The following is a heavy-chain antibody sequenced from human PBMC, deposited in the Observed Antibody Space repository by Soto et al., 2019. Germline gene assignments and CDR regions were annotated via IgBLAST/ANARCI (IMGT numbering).Heavy chain of an antibody. Sequence: QLQLQESGPGLVKPSETLSLTCTVSGGSISSSSYYWGWIRQPPGKGLEWIGCIYYSGSTYYNPSLKSRVTISVDTSKNQFSLKLSSVTAADTAVYYCARGGATMIVVVTLFDYWGQGTLVTVSS. D-gene: IGHD3-22*01. CDR3: ARGGATMIVVVTLFDY. V-gene: IGHV4-39*01. J-gene: IGHJ4*02. CDR2: IYYSGST. CDR1: GGSISSSSYY.